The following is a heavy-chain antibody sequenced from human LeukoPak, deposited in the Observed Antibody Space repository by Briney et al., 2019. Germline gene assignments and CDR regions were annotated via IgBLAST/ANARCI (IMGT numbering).Heavy chain of an antibody. J-gene: IGHJ4*02. V-gene: IGHV1-18*01. Sequence: ASVKVSCETSGFTFRDYAIGWARHVPGQGLEWMGWISGYNDNTNFAQRLQDRISMATDTSTDTAYMTLRSLRSDDTAVYFCARVHRPYNIGLMDYWGQGTQITVSS. CDR3: ARVHRPYNIGLMDY. D-gene: IGHD6-25*01. CDR2: ISGYNDNT. CDR1: GFTFRDYA.